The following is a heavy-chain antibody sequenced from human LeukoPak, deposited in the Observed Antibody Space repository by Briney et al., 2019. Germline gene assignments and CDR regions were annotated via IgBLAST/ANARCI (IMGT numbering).Heavy chain of an antibody. V-gene: IGHV1-2*02. CDR2: INPNSGGT. J-gene: IGHJ4*02. CDR3: ARDWFGFGSGGSCYLDY. Sequence: ASVKVSCKASGYTFTGYYMHWVRQAPGQGLEWMGWINPNSGGTNYAQKFQGRVTMTRDTSISTAYMELSRLRSDDTAVYYCARDWFGFGSGGSCYLDYWGQGTLVTVSS. CDR1: GYTFTGYY. D-gene: IGHD2-15*01.